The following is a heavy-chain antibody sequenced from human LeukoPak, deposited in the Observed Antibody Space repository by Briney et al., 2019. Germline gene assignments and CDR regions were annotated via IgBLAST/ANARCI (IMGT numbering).Heavy chain of an antibody. D-gene: IGHD3-9*01. J-gene: IGHJ5*02. V-gene: IGHV3-11*01. CDR2: ISSSGSTI. CDR3: ARALLRYFDQTKFDP. CDR1: GFTFSDYY. Sequence: GGSLRLSCAASGFTFSDYYMSWIRQAPGKGLEWVSYISSSGSTIYYADSVKGRFTISSDNAKNSLYLQMNSLRAEDTAVYYCARALLRYFDQTKFDPWGQGTLVTVSS.